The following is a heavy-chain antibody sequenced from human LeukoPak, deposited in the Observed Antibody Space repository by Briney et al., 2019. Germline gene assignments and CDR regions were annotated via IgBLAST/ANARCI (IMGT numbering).Heavy chain of an antibody. J-gene: IGHJ6*04. CDR2: ISSTSTYI. D-gene: IGHD1-26*01. Sequence: GGSLRLSCAAAGFTLSSYSMNWDRQAPGKGLEWVSSISSTSTYIYYADSVKGRFTISRDNAKNSLYLQMNSLGAEDTAVYYFACLVGDTHDVWRKGITVIVSS. CDR3: ACLVGDTHDV. CDR1: GFTLSSYS. V-gene: IGHV3-21*01.